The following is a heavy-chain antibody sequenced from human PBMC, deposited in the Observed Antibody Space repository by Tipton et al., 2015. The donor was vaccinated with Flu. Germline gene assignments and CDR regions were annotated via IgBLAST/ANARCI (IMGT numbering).Heavy chain of an antibody. D-gene: IGHD3-22*01. J-gene: IGHJ4*02. V-gene: IGHV4-39*07. CDR1: GGSISSSSYY. CDR2: MPYGGST. Sequence: TLSLTCTVSGGSISSSSYYWGWIHQPPGKGPEWIGSMPYGGSTYYNPSLESRVTISLDTSKNQFSLKLSSVTAADTAVYYCARDDSGFNDYWGPGTLVTVSS. CDR3: ARDDSGFNDY.